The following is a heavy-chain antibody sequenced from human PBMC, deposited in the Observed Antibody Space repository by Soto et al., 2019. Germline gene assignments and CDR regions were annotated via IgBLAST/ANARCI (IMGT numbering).Heavy chain of an antibody. J-gene: IGHJ4*02. CDR1: GFTFSSSG. CDR3: AKDSLFGGLDFDY. D-gene: IGHD2-15*01. CDR2: ITGSTGSI. Sequence: TGGSLRLSCAASGFTFSSSGMNWVRQAPGKGLEWISGITGSTGSIYYADSVKGRFTISRDISKNTLWLQMNSLRAEDTAVYYCAKDSLFGGLDFDYWGQGTLVTVSS. V-gene: IGHV3-23*01.